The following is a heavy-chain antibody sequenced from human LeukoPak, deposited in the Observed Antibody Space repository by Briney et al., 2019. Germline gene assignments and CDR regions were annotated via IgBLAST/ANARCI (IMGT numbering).Heavy chain of an antibody. CDR3: ARRKVKQQLRSGWFDP. V-gene: IGHV4-39*07. Sequence: PSETLSLTCTVSGGSISSSSYYWGWIRQPPGKGLEWIGSIYYSGSTYYNPSLKSRVTISVDTSKNQFSLKLSSVTAADTAVYYCARRKVKQQLRSGWFDPWGQGTLVTASS. D-gene: IGHD6-13*01. CDR1: GGSISSSSYY. J-gene: IGHJ5*02. CDR2: IYYSGST.